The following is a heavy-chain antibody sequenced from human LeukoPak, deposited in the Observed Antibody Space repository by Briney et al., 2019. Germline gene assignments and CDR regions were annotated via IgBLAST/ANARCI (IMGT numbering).Heavy chain of an antibody. J-gene: IGHJ4*02. CDR1: GGTFSSYA. D-gene: IGHD2-15*01. V-gene: IGHV1-69*04. Sequence: SVKVSCKASGGTFSSYAISWVRQAPGQGLEWMGRIIPILGIANYAQKFQGRVTITADKSTNTAYMELSSLRSEDTAVYYCAKVAATGQHPDYWGQGTLVTVSS. CDR3: AKVAATGQHPDY. CDR2: IIPILGIA.